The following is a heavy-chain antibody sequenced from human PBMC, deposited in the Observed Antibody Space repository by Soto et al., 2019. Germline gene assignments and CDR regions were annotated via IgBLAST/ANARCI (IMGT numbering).Heavy chain of an antibody. V-gene: IGHV1-46*01. CDR3: ARDSSYYSGSGSFSTYHFFGMDI. CDR1: GYTFTRYH. J-gene: IGHJ6*02. Sequence: QVQLLQSGAEVKKPGASVKVSCKASGYTFTRYHVHWVRQARGQGLEWMGVINTSRGTAAYAQEFMGRASLTTNTSTDTVYMELNSLTSQDTAVYYCARDSSYYSGSGSFSTYHFFGMDIWAQGTTVTVS. D-gene: IGHD3-10*01. CDR2: INTSRGTA.